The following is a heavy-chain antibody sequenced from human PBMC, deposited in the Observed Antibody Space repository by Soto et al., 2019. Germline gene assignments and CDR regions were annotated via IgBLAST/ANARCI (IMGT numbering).Heavy chain of an antibody. CDR1: GGSISSYY. CDR2: IYYSGST. Sequence: SETLSLTCTVSGGSISSYYWSWIRQPPGKGLEWIGYIYYSGSTNYNPSLKSRVTISVDTSKNQFSLKLSSVTAADTAVYYCARGYISSWFLDYYYYYGMDVWGQGTTVTVSS. CDR3: ARGYISSWFLDYYYYYGMDV. D-gene: IGHD6-13*01. J-gene: IGHJ6*02. V-gene: IGHV4-59*01.